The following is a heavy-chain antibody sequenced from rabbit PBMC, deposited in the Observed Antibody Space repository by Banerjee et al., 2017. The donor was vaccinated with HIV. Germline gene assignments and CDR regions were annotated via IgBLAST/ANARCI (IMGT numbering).Heavy chain of an antibody. CDR3: VREPH. V-gene: IGHV1S47*01. CDR2: IDPVFGST. Sequence: QEQLVESGGGLVQPGGSLKLSCKASGFDFSSYGVSWVRQAPGKGLEWIGYIDPVFGSTYYASWVNGRFTISSHNAQNTLYLQLNSLTAADTATYFCVREPHWGPGTLVTVS. CDR1: GFDFSSYG. J-gene: IGHJ2*01.